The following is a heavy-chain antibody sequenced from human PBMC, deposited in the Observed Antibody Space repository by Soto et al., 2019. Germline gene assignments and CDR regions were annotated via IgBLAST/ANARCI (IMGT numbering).Heavy chain of an antibody. CDR2: ISSSSSNI. J-gene: IGHJ4*02. CDR3: ARDRVQFDY. Sequence: PGGSLRLSCAASGFTFSSYAMSWVRQAPGKGLEWVSSISSSSSNIYYADSVKGRFTISRDNAKNTLYLQMNSLRAEDTAVYYCARDRVQFDYWGQGTLVTVSS. D-gene: IGHD3-10*01. CDR1: GFTFSSYA. V-gene: IGHV3-21*01.